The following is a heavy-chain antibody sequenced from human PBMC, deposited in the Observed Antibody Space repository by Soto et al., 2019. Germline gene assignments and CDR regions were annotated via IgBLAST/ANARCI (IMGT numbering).Heavy chain of an antibody. J-gene: IGHJ4*02. CDR1: GFTFSSYG. D-gene: IGHD1-26*01. Sequence: QVQLVESGGGVVQPGRSLRLSCAASGFTFSSYGMHWVRQAPGTGLEWVALISYDGSDKYYADSVKGRFTISSDNSKNRLYMRNDSLRVEDAALYYLGAGKYFSDYRGKGTLVTVCS. CDR2: ISYDGSDK. CDR3: GAGKYFSDY. V-gene: IGHV3-30*03.